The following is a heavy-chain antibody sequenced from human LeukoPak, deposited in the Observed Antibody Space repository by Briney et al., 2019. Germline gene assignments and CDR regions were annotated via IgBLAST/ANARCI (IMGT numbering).Heavy chain of an antibody. D-gene: IGHD1-26*01. Sequence: GGPLSLSCAASGFNFSSYIMNWVRQAPGKGLEWVSYISSSSSTIYYADSVKGRFTISRDNAKNSLYLQMNSLRAEDTAVYYCARDRRASGSYYFDYWGQGTLVTVSS. CDR2: ISSSSSTI. V-gene: IGHV3-48*04. J-gene: IGHJ4*02. CDR1: GFNFSSYI. CDR3: ARDRRASGSYYFDY.